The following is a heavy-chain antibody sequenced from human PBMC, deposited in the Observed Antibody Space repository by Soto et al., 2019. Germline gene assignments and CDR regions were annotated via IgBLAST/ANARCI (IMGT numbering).Heavy chain of an antibody. CDR1: GFTFSSHW. V-gene: IGHV3-7*05. D-gene: IGHD2-2*02. Sequence: EVQLVESGGGLVQSGGSLRLSCAASGFTFSSHWMTWVRQAPGKGLEWVGNIIQDGSDKYYVDSVEGRFTISRDNAKNSLYLQMNSLRAEDTAVYYCARALYGGTTTFDYWGQGTLVTVSS. CDR2: IIQDGSDK. CDR3: ARALYGGTTTFDY. J-gene: IGHJ4*02.